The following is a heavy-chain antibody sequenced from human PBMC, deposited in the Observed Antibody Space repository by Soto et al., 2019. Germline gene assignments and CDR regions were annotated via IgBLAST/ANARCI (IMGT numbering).Heavy chain of an antibody. CDR3: ARARYCDWCFGL. J-gene: IGHJ4*02. Sequence: TLSLTCAASGGTINSAGHSWVWEAHSPGMGLDWVVYSYHSGSSYDNPSLQSRVTISVERSKAQFYLKMTSVTEADTAVYFCARARYCDWCFGLWGLGTPVTVSS. V-gene: IGHV4-30-2*06. CDR1: GGTINSAGHS. CDR2: SYHSGSS. D-gene: IGHD3-9*01.